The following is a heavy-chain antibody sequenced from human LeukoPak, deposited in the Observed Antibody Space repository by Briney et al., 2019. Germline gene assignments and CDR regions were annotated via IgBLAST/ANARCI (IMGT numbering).Heavy chain of an antibody. Sequence: SETLSLTCTVSGGSISSGGYYWSWIRQHPGKGLEWIGYIYYSGSTYYNPSLKSRVTISVDTSKNQFSLKLSSVTAADTAVYYCARARYYGDYVSYCWFDPWGQGTLVTVSS. V-gene: IGHV4-31*03. CDR3: ARARYYGDYVSYCWFDP. CDR1: GGSISSGGYY. D-gene: IGHD4-17*01. J-gene: IGHJ5*02. CDR2: IYYSGST.